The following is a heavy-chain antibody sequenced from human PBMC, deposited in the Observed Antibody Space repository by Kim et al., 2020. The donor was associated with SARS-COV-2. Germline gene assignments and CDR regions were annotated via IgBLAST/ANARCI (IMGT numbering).Heavy chain of an antibody. Sequence: DGSEKNCVDSVRGRFTISRDNAEKSLYLQMDSLRAEDTAVYYCASLKYDYWGRGALVTVSP. CDR2: DGSEK. V-gene: IGHV3-7*01. CDR3: ASLKYDY. D-gene: IGHD2-2*01. J-gene: IGHJ4*02.